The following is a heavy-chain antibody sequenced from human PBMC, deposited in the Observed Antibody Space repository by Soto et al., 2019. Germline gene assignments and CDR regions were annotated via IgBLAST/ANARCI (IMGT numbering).Heavy chain of an antibody. V-gene: IGHV4-59*01. D-gene: IGHD2-2*02. CDR3: ARSENCSSTSCYIGSGYYYYGMDV. J-gene: IGHJ6*02. CDR1: GGSISSYY. CDR2: IYYSGST. Sequence: SETLSLTCTVSGGSISSYYWSWIRQPPGKGLEWIGYIYYSGSTNYNPSLKSRVTISVDTSKNQFSLKLSSVTAADTAVYYCARSENCSSTSCYIGSGYYYYGMDVWGQGTTVTVSS.